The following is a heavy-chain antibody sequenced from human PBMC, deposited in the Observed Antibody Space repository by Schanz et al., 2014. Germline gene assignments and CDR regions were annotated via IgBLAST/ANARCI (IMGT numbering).Heavy chain of an antibody. CDR2: IWYDGSNK. V-gene: IGHV3-33*03. Sequence: VQLVESGGGVVQPGRSLRLSCAASGFTFSSYTMHWVRQAPGTGLEWVAVIWYDGSNKYYADSVRGRFTISRDKSTNTLYLQMKSLRDEDTAVYYCAKDGYDISGNYENYWGQGTLVTVSS. J-gene: IGHJ4*02. CDR3: AKDGYDISGNYENY. D-gene: IGHD3-22*01. CDR1: GFTFSSYT.